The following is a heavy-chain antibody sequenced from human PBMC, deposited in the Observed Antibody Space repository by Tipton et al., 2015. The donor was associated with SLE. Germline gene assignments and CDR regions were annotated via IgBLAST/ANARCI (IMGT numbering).Heavy chain of an antibody. Sequence: TLSLTCTVSAGSISSYYWSWIRQPPGKGLEWIGDIYYSGSTNYNPSLKSRVTISVDTSKNQFSLKLSSVTAADTAVYYCARELGMVAFDIWGQGTMVTVSS. CDR1: AGSISSYY. J-gene: IGHJ3*02. CDR3: ARELGMVAFDI. CDR2: IYYSGST. V-gene: IGHV4-59*01. D-gene: IGHD7-27*01.